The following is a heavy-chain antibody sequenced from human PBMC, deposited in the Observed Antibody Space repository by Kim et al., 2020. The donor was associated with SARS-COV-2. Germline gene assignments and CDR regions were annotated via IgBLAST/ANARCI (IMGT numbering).Heavy chain of an antibody. CDR3: ARVGAYYYDSSGLSLVDP. V-gene: IGHV4-59*01. CDR1: GGSISSYY. Sequence: SETLSLTCTVSGGSISSYYWSWIRQPPGKGLEWIGYIYYSGSTNYNPSLKSRVTISVDTSKNQFSLKLSSVTAADTAVYYCARVGAYYYDSSGLSLVDPWGQGTLVTVSS. D-gene: IGHD3-22*01. CDR2: IYYSGST. J-gene: IGHJ5*02.